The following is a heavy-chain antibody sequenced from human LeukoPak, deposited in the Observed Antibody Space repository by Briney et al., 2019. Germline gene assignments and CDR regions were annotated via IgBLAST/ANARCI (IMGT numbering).Heavy chain of an antibody. CDR1: AYTFTRYG. CDR3: ARDPSNTSGYNAWFNY. CDR2: ISCYNGNT. V-gene: IGHV1-18*01. Sequence: ASVKVSCKTSAYTFTRYGISWVRQAPGQGLEWMGWISCYNGNTHYAQSYQGRLTMTTDTSTSTAYMELRSLRSDDTAVYYCARDPSNTSGYNAWFNYWGQGTLVTVSS. J-gene: IGHJ4*02. D-gene: IGHD3-22*01.